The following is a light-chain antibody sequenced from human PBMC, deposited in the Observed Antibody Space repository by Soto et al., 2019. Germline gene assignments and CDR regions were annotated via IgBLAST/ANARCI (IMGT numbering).Light chain of an antibody. CDR1: QSISSW. Sequence: DIQMTQSPSTLPASVGDRVTITCRASQSISSWLAWYQQKPGKAPKLLIYDASSLESGVPSRFSGSGSGTEFTLTISSLQPDDFATYYCQQYNSYLRWTFGQGTKVEIK. V-gene: IGKV1-5*01. CDR2: DAS. CDR3: QQYNSYLRWT. J-gene: IGKJ1*01.